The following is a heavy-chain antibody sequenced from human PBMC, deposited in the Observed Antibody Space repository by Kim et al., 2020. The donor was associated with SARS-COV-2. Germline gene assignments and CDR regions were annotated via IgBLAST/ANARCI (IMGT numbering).Heavy chain of an antibody. J-gene: IGHJ4*02. Sequence: PTTQGRVTISVDTSKNQFARKLSSVTAADTAVYYCARVVRGDTDPYFDYWGQGTLVTVSS. CDR3: ARVVRGDTDPYFDY. D-gene: IGHD3-10*01. V-gene: IGHV4-59*01.